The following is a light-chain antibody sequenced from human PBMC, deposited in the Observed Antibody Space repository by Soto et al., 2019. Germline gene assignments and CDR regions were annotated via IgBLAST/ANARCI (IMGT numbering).Light chain of an antibody. J-gene: IGKJ1*01. CDR1: QSISSW. CDR3: PQYNSYPLT. V-gene: IGKV1-5*01. Sequence: DIQMNKSAATLSAYVGDRVTITCRASQSISSWLAWYQQKPGKAPKLLIYDASSLESGVPSRFSGSGSGTEITLTISSLQPDDVAPYYCPQYNSYPLTFGQGTKVDIK. CDR2: DAS.